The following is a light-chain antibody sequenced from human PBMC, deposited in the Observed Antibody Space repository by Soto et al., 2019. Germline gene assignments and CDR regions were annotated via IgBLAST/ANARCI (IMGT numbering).Light chain of an antibody. Sequence: QYALTQPASVSGSPGQSITISCTGTSSDVGSYNLVSCYQQHPGKAPKLMIYEGSKRPSGVSNRFSGSKSGNTASLSISGLQAEDEADYYCCSYAGSSTFVVFGGGTKLTVL. J-gene: IGLJ2*01. CDR3: CSYAGSSTFVV. CDR2: EGS. V-gene: IGLV2-23*03. CDR1: SSDVGSYNL.